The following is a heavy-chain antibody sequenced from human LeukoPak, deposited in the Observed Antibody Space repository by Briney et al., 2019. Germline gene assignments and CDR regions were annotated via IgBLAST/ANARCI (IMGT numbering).Heavy chain of an antibody. D-gene: IGHD3-10*01. Sequence: ASVKVSCKASGYTFTCYYMHWVRQAPGQGIEWMGWINPNSGGTNYAKKFHLQVTITRATSMRTAYMKLSRLRSDDTAVYYCARDLPLWFGELFTNYWGEGALVTVSS. J-gene: IGHJ4*02. CDR2: INPNSGGT. V-gene: IGHV1-2*02. CDR3: ARDLPLWFGELFTNY. CDR1: GYTFTCYY.